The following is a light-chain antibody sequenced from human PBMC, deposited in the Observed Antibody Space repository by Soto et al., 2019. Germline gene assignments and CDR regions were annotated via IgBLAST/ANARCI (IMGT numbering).Light chain of an antibody. J-gene: IGKJ3*01. Sequence: EIVMTQSPATLSVSPGESATLSCRASQSVRSNLAWYQQKPGQAPRLLIYAASTRATGIPGRFSGGGSGTEFTLTISSLQSEDFAIYYCQQYNTWPPHYTFGPGTKVDIK. CDR2: AAS. CDR3: QQYNTWPPHYT. CDR1: QSVRSN. V-gene: IGKV3-15*01.